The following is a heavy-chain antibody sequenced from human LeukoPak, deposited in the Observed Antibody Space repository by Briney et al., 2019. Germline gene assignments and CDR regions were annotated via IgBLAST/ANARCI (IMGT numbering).Heavy chain of an antibody. J-gene: IGHJ4*02. CDR1: GFTFSSYA. CDR2: ISGSGGNT. Sequence: PGGSLRLSCAASGFTFSSYAMSWVRQAPGKGLEWVSAISGSGGNTYYADSVKGRFTISRDNSKNTLFPQMISLRAEDTAVYYCAKGPHFQDTTYWGQGTPVTVSS. V-gene: IGHV3-23*01. CDR3: AKGPHFQDTTY. D-gene: IGHD1-26*01.